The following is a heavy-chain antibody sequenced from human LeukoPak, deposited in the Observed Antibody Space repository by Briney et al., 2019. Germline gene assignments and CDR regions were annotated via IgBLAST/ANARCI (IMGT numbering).Heavy chain of an antibody. CDR3: ARDRVVATIDEIDYYYYYGMDV. V-gene: IGHV4-4*02. Sequence: PSRTLSLTCAVSGGSISSSNWWSWVRQPPGKGLEWIGEIYHSGSTNYNPSLKSRVTISVDKSKNQFSLKLSSVTAADTAVYYCARDRVVATIDEIDYYYYYGMDVWGKGTTVTVSS. J-gene: IGHJ6*04. D-gene: IGHD5-12*01. CDR1: GGSISSSNW. CDR2: IYHSGST.